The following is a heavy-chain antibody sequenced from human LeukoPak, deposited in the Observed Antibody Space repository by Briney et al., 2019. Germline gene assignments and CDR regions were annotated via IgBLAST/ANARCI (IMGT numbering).Heavy chain of an antibody. CDR2: IKQDGSEK. CDR1: GFTFSSYW. J-gene: IGHJ4*02. Sequence: GGSLRLSCAASGFTFSSYWMSWVRQAPGKGLEWVANIKQDGSEKYYVDSVKGRFTISRDNAKNSLYLQMNSLRAEDTAVYYCARGPYGDYIDAFDYWGQGTLVTVSS. D-gene: IGHD4-17*01. CDR3: ARGPYGDYIDAFDY. V-gene: IGHV3-7*01.